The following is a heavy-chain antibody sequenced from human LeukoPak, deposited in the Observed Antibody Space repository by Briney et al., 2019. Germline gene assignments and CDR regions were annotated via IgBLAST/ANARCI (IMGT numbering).Heavy chain of an antibody. J-gene: IGHJ4*02. Sequence: GGSLRLSCAASGLTFSSYAMSWVRQAPGKGLEWVSAISGSGGSTYYADSVKGRFTISRDNSKNTLYLQMNSLRAEDTAVYYCAKDSDILVVPAAIPRGSFDYWVQGTLVTVSS. CDR1: GLTFSSYA. V-gene: IGHV3-23*01. CDR2: ISGSGGST. D-gene: IGHD2-2*02. CDR3: AKDSDILVVPAAIPRGSFDY.